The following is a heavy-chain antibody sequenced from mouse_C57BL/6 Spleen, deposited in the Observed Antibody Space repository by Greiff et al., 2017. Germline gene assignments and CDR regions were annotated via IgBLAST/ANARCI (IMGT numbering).Heavy chain of an antibody. CDR2: IDPSDSST. D-gene: IGHD1-1*01. V-gene: IGHV1-50*01. J-gene: IGHJ4*01. CDR1: GYTFTSYW. Sequence: QVQLQQPGAELVKPGASVKLSCKASGYTFTSYWMQWVKQRPGQGLEWFGEIDPSDSSTNYNQQFKGKATLTVDTSSSTAYMQLSSLTSEDSAVYYCARRGYGSSYDAMDYWGQGTSVTVSS. CDR3: ARRGYGSSYDAMDY.